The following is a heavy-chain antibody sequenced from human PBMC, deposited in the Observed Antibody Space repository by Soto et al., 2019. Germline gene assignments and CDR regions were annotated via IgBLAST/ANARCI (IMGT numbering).Heavy chain of an antibody. CDR1: GYTFTDYT. J-gene: IGHJ4*02. CDR3: ARLSYGGSAPYYLDY. CDR2: INADNGNT. D-gene: IGHD4-17*01. V-gene: IGHV1-3*01. Sequence: QVQLVQSGAEVKKSGASVKVSCRSSGYTFTDYTMHWVRQAPGQRLEWMGWINADNGNTIYSHKFQGRVGITRDTSASTAYMELSSLRSEDTAVYFCARLSYGGSAPYYLDYWGQGTLVTVSS.